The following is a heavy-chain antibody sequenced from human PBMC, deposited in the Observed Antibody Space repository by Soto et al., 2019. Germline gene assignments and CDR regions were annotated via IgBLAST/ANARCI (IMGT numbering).Heavy chain of an antibody. Sequence: SVKVAWRVAGYAFTGYYMHWVRQAPVQGLEWMGWINPNSGGTNYAQKFQGRVTMTRDTSISTAYMELSRLRSDDTAVYYCARGPNVLRFLEWSHYYYYYGMDVWGQGTTVTVSS. CDR1: GYAFTGYY. CDR3: ARGPNVLRFLEWSHYYYYYGMDV. D-gene: IGHD3-3*01. V-gene: IGHV1-2*02. CDR2: INPNSGGT. J-gene: IGHJ6*02.